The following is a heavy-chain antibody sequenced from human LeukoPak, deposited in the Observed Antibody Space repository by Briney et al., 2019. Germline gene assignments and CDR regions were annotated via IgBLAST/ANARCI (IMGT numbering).Heavy chain of an antibody. CDR2: IIPILGIA. CDR3: ARDGHSSPMVDY. D-gene: IGHD6-13*01. CDR1: GGTFSSYT. V-gene: IGHV1-69*04. Sequence: SVKVSCKASGGTFSSYTISWVRQAPGQGLEWMGRIIPILGIANYAQKFQGRVTITADKSTSTAYMELSSLRSEDTAVYYCARDGHSSPMVDYWGQGTLVTVPS. J-gene: IGHJ4*02.